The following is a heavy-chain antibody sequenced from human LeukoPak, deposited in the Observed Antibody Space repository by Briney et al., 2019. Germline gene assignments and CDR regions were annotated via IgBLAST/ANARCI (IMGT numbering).Heavy chain of an antibody. CDR2: ISAYNGNT. V-gene: IGHV1-18*01. J-gene: IGHJ4*02. D-gene: IGHD2-21*02. CDR1: GYTFTSYG. CDR3: ARAGAYCGGDCYSADY. Sequence: ASVKVSCKASGYTFTSYGISWVRQAPGQGLAWMGWISAYNGNTNYAQKLQGRVTMTTDTSTSTAYMELRSLRSDDTAVYYCARAGAYCGGDCYSADYWGQGTLVTVSS.